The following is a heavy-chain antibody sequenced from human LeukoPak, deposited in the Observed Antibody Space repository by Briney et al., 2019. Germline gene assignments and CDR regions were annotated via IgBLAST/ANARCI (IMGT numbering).Heavy chain of an antibody. J-gene: IGHJ4*02. Sequence: PSETLSLTCTVSGGSIRSSNNYWGWVRQPPGKGLEWIGTIHSSGSTTYYTPSLKSRVTISVDTSKNEFSLKLSSVTAADTAVYYCARHDEEDGSNAKPIDYWGQGTLVTVSS. V-gene: IGHV4-39*01. CDR2: IHSSGSTT. CDR1: GGSIRSSNNY. D-gene: IGHD5-24*01. CDR3: ARHDEEDGSNAKPIDY.